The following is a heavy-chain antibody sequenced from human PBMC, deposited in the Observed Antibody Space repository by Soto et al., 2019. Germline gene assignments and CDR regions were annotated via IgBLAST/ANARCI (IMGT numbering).Heavy chain of an antibody. J-gene: IGHJ5*02. V-gene: IGHV1-18*01. Sequence: QVQLVQSGAEVKKPGASVKVSCKASGYTFTSYGISWVRQAPGQGLEWMGWISAYNGNTNYAQKLQGRVTMTTDTSTSTGYMELRSLRSDDTAVYYCARDGCSSTSCYDYWFDPWGQGTLFTVSS. CDR3: ARDGCSSTSCYDYWFDP. D-gene: IGHD2-2*01. CDR2: ISAYNGNT. CDR1: GYTFTSYG.